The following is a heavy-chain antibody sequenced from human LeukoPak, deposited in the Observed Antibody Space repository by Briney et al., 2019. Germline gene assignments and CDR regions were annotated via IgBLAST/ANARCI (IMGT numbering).Heavy chain of an antibody. CDR3: ARDITADYYDSPGAGWYI. D-gene: IGHD3-10*01. J-gene: IGHJ3*02. V-gene: IGHV3-7*03. CDR1: GFTFSSYW. CDR2: IKQDGSEK. Sequence: GGSLRLSCAASGFTFSSYWMNWVRQAPGKGLEWVANIKQDGSEKCYVDSVKGRFTISRDNAKNSLYLQMNSLRAEDTAVYYCARDITADYYDSPGAGWYIWGQGTMVTVSS.